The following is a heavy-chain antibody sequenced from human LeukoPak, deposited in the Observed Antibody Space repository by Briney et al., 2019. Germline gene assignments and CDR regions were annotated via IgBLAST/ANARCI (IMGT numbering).Heavy chain of an antibody. CDR1: GGSISSYY. V-gene: IGHV4-59*01. J-gene: IGHJ5*02. D-gene: IGHD4-23*01. CDR3: ASLSGGTSGRYNGFAP. Sequence: SETLSLTCTVSGGSISSYYWSWIRQPPGKGLEWIGYIYYSGSTNYNPSLKSRVTISVDTSKNQFSLKLSSVTAAYTAVYYCASLSGGTSGRYNGFAPWGQGTLVTVSP. CDR2: IYYSGST.